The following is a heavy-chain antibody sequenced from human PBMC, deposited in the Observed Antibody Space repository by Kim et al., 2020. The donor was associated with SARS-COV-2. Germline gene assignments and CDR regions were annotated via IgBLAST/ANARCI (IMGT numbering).Heavy chain of an antibody. J-gene: IGHJ6*02. V-gene: IGHV1-2*02. D-gene: IGHD3-9*01. CDR1: GYTFTGYY. CDR3: ARDKGPYYDILTGYNSYYYYGMDV. Sequence: ASVKVSCKASGYTFTGYYMHWVRQAPGQGLEWMGWINPNSGGTNYAQKCQGGGQTNSEKSIRTEERELSRLRSDDTAVYYCARDKGPYYDILTGYNSYYYYGMDVWGQGTTVTVSS. CDR2: INPNSGGT.